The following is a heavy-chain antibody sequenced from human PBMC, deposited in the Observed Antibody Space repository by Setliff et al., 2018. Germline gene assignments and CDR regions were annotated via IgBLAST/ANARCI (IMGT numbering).Heavy chain of an antibody. V-gene: IGHV7-4-1*02. CDR3: ARASRFGTTVYRGYYYMDV. CDR1: GYIFTSYG. CDR2: INTNTGNP. D-gene: IGHD4-4*01. Sequence: SVKVSCKASGYIFTSYGFSWVRQAPGQGLEWMGWINTNTGNPSYAQGFTGRFVFSLDTSVTTAYLQISSLKAEDTAVYYCARASRFGTTVYRGYYYMDVWGKGTTVTVSS. J-gene: IGHJ6*03.